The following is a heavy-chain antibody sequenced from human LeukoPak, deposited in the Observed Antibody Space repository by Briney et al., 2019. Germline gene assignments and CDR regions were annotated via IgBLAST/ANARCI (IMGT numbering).Heavy chain of an antibody. V-gene: IGHV4-59*01. CDR1: GGSISSYY. D-gene: IGHD2-15*01. CDR2: IYYSGST. Sequence: PETLSLTCTVSGGSISSYYWSWIRQPPGKGLEWIGYIYYSGSTNYNPSLKSRVTISVDTSKNQFSLKLSSVTAADTAVYYCARDAKPSPSGVVVAAKAVWFDPWGQGTLVTVSS. J-gene: IGHJ5*02. CDR3: ARDAKPSPSGVVVAAKAVWFDP.